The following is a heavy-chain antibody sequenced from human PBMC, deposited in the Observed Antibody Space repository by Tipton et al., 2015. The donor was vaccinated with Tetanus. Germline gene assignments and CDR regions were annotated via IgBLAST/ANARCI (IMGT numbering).Heavy chain of an antibody. J-gene: IGHJ4*02. CDR2: IYSTSTT. Sequence: SLRLSCAASGFSVSNNYLSWVRQAPGKGLEWVSIIYSTSTTYYVDSVKGRFTISRDISKNMVYLQMNSLRAEDTAVYFCARGGGLYEYVWGSVRSLGYWGQGTPVTVSS. V-gene: IGHV3-53*01. CDR1: GFSVSNNY. D-gene: IGHD3-16*01. CDR3: ARGGGLYEYVWGSVRSLGY.